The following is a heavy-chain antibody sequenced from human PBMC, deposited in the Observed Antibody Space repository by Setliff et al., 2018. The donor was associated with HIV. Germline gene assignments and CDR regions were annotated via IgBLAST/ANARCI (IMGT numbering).Heavy chain of an antibody. CDR2: IYQGGST. Sequence: TSETLSLTCAVSGYSIRSGYYWGWIRQPPGKGLEWIGSIYQGGSTYYNPSLRSRVTISVDTSKNQFFLKLRSVTAADTAVYFCATTIAAAFSPVYYWGQGTLVTVSS. CDR3: ATTIAAAFSPVYY. V-gene: IGHV4-38-2*01. CDR1: GYSIRSGYY. D-gene: IGHD6-13*01. J-gene: IGHJ4*02.